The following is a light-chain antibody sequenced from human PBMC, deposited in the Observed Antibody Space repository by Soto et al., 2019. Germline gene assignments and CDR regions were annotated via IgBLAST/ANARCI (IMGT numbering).Light chain of an antibody. V-gene: IGLV1-40*01. CDR2: DNT. CDR3: QSYDSSLSGSYV. Sequence: QSVLTHPPSMSGAPGQRITISFTGSISNIWAGYDVHWYQQLPGTAPKLLIYDNTNRPSGVPDRFSGSKSGTSASLAITGLQAEDEADYYCQSYDSSLSGSYVFGTGTKSPS. J-gene: IGLJ1*01. CDR1: ISNIWAGYD.